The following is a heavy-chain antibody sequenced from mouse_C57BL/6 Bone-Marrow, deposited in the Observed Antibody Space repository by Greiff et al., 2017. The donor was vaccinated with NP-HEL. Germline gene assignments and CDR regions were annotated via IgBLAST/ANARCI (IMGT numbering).Heavy chain of an antibody. J-gene: IGHJ4*01. CDR2: IWSGGST. D-gene: IGHD1-1*01. V-gene: IGHV2-2*01. CDR1: GFSLTSYG. CDR3: AMIYYYGSSSYYYAMDY. Sequence: QVQLKQSGPGLVQPSQSLSITCTVSGFSLTSYGVHWVRQSPGKGLEWLGVIWSGGSTDYNAAFISRLSISKDNSKSQVFFKMNSLQADDTAIYYCAMIYYYGSSSYYYAMDYWGQGTSVTVSS.